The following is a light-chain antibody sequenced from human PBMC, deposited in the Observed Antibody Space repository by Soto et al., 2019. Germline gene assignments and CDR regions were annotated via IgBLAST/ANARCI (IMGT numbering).Light chain of an antibody. V-gene: IGLV6-57*04. CDR2: QDN. J-gene: IGLJ2*01. CDR1: SGSIARNY. CDR3: QSYDTINQAGI. Sequence: NFMLTQPHSVSASPGKTVTISCTRSSGSIARNYVQWYQQRPGGAPTTVIYQDNQRPSGVPDRFSGSIDSSSNSASLTISGLKTEDEADYYCQSYDTINQAGIFGGGTKVTVL.